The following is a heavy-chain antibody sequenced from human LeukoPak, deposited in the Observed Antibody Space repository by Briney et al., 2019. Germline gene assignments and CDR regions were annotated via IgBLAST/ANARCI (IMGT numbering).Heavy chain of an antibody. D-gene: IGHD5-12*01. J-gene: IGHJ3*02. CDR2: MSFDGSQ. Sequence: GRSLRLSCVASGFTFSGYGMHWVRRAPGKGLEWVAGMSFDGSQYYVESVKGRFTISRDNSGNTVYLHMTSLRPEDTAVYFCAREGHTSGFCGSFDIWGQGTTVTISS. CDR3: AREGHTSGFCGSFDI. CDR1: GFTFSGYG. V-gene: IGHV3-30*03.